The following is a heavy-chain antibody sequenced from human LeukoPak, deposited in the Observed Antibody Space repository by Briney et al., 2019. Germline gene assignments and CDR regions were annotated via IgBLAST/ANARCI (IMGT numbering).Heavy chain of an antibody. CDR2: ISGSGGST. J-gene: IGHJ4*02. D-gene: IGHD1-26*01. CDR1: GFTFSSYA. V-gene: IGHV3-23*01. CDR3: ARKLGTTENFDY. Sequence: GGSLRLYCAASGFTFSSYAMSWVRQAPGKGLEWVSAISGSGGSTYYADSVKGRFTISRDNSKNTLYLQLSSLRAEDTALYYCARKLGTTENFDYWGQGTLDTVSS.